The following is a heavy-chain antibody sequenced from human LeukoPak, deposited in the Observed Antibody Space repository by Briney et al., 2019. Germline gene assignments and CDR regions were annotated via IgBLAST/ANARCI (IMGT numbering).Heavy chain of an antibody. CDR2: IIPIFGTA. D-gene: IGHD3-10*01. J-gene: IGHJ6*04. CDR3: ARGGSYYGSGSSRLMDV. V-gene: IGHV1-69*01. Sequence: GSSVKVSCKASGGTFSSYAISWGRQAPGQGLEWMGGIIPIFGTANYAQKFQGRVTITADESTSTAYMELSSLRSEDTAVYYCARGGSYYGSGSSRLMDVWGKGTTVTVSS. CDR1: GGTFSSYA.